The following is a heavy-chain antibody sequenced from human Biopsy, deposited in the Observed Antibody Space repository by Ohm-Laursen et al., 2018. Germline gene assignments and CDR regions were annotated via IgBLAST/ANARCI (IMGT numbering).Heavy chain of an antibody. J-gene: IGHJ6*02. D-gene: IGHD3-22*01. V-gene: IGHV3-21*01. CDR2: VTTTSSYI. CDR3: VRGVDYYDPYHYYALDV. CDR1: GFDFSDYS. Sequence: GSLRLSCTASGFDFSDYSMSWVRQAPGKGLEWVSSVTTTSSYIYYADSVKGRFTISRDNAKNSLYLQMNSLRAADTAVYYCVRGVDYYDPYHYYALDVWGQGTTVTVSS.